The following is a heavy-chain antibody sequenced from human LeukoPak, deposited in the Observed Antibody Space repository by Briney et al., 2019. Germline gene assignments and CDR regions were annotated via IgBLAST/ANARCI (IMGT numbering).Heavy chain of an antibody. D-gene: IGHD4-11*01. Sequence: PSETLSLTCTVSGGSISSYYWSWIRQPPGKGLEWIGYIYYSGSTNYNPALKSRVPIPVHTSKNQFSLKPSAVTAADTAVYYCARAAGDYSWYFDLWGRGTLVTVSS. CDR1: GGSISSYY. CDR3: ARAAGDYSWYFDL. V-gene: IGHV4-59*01. J-gene: IGHJ2*01. CDR2: IYYSGST.